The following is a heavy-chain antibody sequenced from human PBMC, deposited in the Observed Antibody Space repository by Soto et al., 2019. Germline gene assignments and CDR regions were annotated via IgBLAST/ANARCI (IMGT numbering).Heavy chain of an antibody. V-gene: IGHV1-69*01. Sequence: QVQLVQSGAEVKKPGSSVKVSCKASGGTFGSYAISWVRQSPGQGLEWMGGIIPIPGTANYAQQFQGRVTIAADESTSTAYMELGSLRSEDTAVYYCARSQGSSTSLEIYYYYYYGMDVWGQGTTVTVSS. CDR2: IIPIPGTA. CDR3: ARSQGSSTSLEIYYYYYYGMDV. J-gene: IGHJ6*02. D-gene: IGHD2-2*01. CDR1: GGTFGSYA.